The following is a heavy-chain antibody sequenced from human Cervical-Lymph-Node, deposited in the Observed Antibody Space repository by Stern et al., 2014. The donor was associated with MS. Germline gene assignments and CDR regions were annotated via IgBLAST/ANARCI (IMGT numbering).Heavy chain of an antibody. Sequence: EVQLVQSGPEVKRPGESLKISCQASGYTFTSYWIGWVRQMPGKGLEWIATIFPGGSDIRDSPPFQGQFTISPAKSSSTAYLQWNNLKASDTAIYYCARQRYFDYWGQGTLVTVSS. CDR1: GYTFTSYW. V-gene: IGHV5-51*01. CDR2: IFPGGSDI. J-gene: IGHJ4*02. CDR3: ARQRYFDY.